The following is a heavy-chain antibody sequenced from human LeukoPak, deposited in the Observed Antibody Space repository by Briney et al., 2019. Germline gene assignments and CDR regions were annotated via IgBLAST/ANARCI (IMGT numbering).Heavy chain of an antibody. CDR2: IIPMIGIT. J-gene: IGHJ1*01. CDR1: GGTFSRYA. V-gene: IGHV1-69*04. D-gene: IGHD1-14*01. Sequence: EASVKVSCKASGGTFSRYALSWVRQAPGQGLEWMGRIIPMIGITNYAQNFQGRVTITADKSTSTAYMELSSLRADDTAVYYCARLTDYLVDSVRGYWGQGTLITVSS. CDR3: ARLTDYLVDSVRGY.